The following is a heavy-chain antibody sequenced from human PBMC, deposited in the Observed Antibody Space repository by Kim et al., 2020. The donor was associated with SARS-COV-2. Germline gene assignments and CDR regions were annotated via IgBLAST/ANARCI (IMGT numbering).Heavy chain of an antibody. CDR3: ARDGYYDSSGYYSYFDY. Sequence: SVKVSCKASGGTFSSYAISWVRQAPGQGLEWMGGIIPIFGTANYAQKFQGRVTITADESTSTAYMELSSLRSEDTAVYYCARDGYYDSSGYYSYFDYWGQGTLVTVSS. CDR1: GGTFSSYA. V-gene: IGHV1-69*13. CDR2: IIPIFGTA. D-gene: IGHD3-22*01. J-gene: IGHJ4*02.